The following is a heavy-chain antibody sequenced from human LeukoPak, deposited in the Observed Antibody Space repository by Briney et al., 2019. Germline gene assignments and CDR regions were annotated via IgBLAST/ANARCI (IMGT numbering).Heavy chain of an antibody. Sequence: PGGSLRLSCAASGFTFSSYAMSWVRQAPGKGLEWVSYISSSGSTIYYADSVKGRFTISRDNAKNSLYVQMNSLRAEDTAVYYCARDRNYYDSSGYHRVDYWGQGTLVTVSS. D-gene: IGHD3-22*01. V-gene: IGHV3-48*04. J-gene: IGHJ4*02. CDR2: ISSSGSTI. CDR1: GFTFSSYA. CDR3: ARDRNYYDSSGYHRVDY.